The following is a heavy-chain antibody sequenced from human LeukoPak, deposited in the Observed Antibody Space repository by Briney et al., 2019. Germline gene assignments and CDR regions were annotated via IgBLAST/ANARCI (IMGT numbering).Heavy chain of an antibody. CDR1: GGSISSSSYY. Sequence: PSETLSLTCTVSGGSISSSSYYWGWIRQPPGKGLEWIGSIYYSGSTYYNPSLKSRVTISVDTSKNQFSLKLSSVTAADTAVYYCARVPSVRYSSGWPRNSVGWGQGTLVTVSS. CDR3: ARVPSVRYSSGWPRNSVG. D-gene: IGHD6-19*01. V-gene: IGHV4-39*07. CDR2: IYYSGST. J-gene: IGHJ4*02.